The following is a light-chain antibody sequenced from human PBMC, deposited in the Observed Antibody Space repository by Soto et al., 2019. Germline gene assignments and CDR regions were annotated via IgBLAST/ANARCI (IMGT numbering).Light chain of an antibody. CDR1: QSVSSNY. CDR2: DAS. V-gene: IGKV3-11*01. Sequence: EIVITQSPATLSVSPGERATLSCRASQSVSSNYLAWYQQKPGQAPRVLIYDASNRATGIPARFRGSGSGTDFTLTISSLEPEDFAVYYCQQRSNWPLTFGGGTKVDI. CDR3: QQRSNWPLT. J-gene: IGKJ4*01.